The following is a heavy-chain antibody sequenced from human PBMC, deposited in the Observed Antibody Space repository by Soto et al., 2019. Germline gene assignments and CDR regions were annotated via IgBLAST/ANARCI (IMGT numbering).Heavy chain of an antibody. J-gene: IGHJ4*02. V-gene: IGHV6-1*01. Sequence: SQTLSLTCAISVDSVSSNSAAWTWIRQSPSRGLEWLGRTYYRSKWYSDYAVSVRGRITIYADTTRNQFSLQVNSMTPEDSGVNYCARQGSSWFNYWGQGTLVSVSS. D-gene: IGHD6-13*01. CDR1: VDSVSSNSAA. CDR3: ARQGSSWFNY. CDR2: TYYRSKWYS.